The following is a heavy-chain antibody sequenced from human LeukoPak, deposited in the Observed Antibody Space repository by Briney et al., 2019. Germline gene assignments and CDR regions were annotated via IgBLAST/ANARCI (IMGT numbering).Heavy chain of an antibody. CDR1: GFTFSSYS. CDR2: ISSSSSYI. D-gene: IGHD3-22*01. Sequence: GSLRLSCAASGFTFSSYSMNWVRQAPGKGLEWVSSISSSSSYIYYADSVKGRFTISRDNAKNSLYLQMNSLRAEDTAVYYCARDYCYDSSGYSPYDYWGQGTLVTVSS. V-gene: IGHV3-21*01. J-gene: IGHJ4*02. CDR3: ARDYCYDSSGYSPYDY.